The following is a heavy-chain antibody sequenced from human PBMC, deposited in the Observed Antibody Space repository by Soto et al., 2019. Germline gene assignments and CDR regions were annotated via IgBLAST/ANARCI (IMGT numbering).Heavy chain of an antibody. CDR3: ARHLLTSIVRGVPGNWLDP. J-gene: IGHJ5*02. CDR1: GGSISSSSYY. D-gene: IGHD3-10*01. V-gene: IGHV4-39*01. Sequence: SETLSLTCTVSGGSISSSSYYWGWIRQPPGKGLEWIGSIYYSGSTYYNPSLKSRVTISVDTSKNQFSLKLSSVTAADTAVYYCARHLLTSIVRGVPGNWLDPGGQGTLVTVSS. CDR2: IYYSGST.